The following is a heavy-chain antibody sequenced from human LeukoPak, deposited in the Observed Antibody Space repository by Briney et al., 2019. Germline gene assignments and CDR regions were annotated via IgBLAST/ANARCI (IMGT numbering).Heavy chain of an antibody. CDR3: AKRSSTYGSGTIDY. Sequence: GGSLRLSCAASGFTFSNYGMNWVRQAPGQGLEWVSSISSSSSYIYYADSVKGRFTISRDNSKNTLYLQMNSLRAEDTAVYYCAKRSSTYGSGTIDYWGQGTLVTVSS. CDR2: ISSSSSYI. J-gene: IGHJ4*02. V-gene: IGHV3-21*04. D-gene: IGHD3-10*01. CDR1: GFTFSNYG.